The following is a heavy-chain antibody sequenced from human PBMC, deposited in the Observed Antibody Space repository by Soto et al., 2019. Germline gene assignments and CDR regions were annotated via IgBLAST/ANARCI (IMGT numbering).Heavy chain of an antibody. D-gene: IGHD3-10*01. J-gene: IGHJ2*01. CDR3: ARQPFDQNYYGSKYWYFDL. Sequence: EEQAVESGGGLVQPGGSLRVSCAASGFTFSSYWMTWVRQAPGKGLEWVANIKQDGSEKYYVDSVKGRFTISRDNAKNSLYLQMNSLRAEDTAVYYCARQPFDQNYYGSKYWYFDLWGRGTLVAVSS. CDR1: GFTFSSYW. V-gene: IGHV3-7*01. CDR2: IKQDGSEK.